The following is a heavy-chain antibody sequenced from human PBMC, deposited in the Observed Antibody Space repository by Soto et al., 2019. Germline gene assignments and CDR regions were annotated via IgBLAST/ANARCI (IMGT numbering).Heavy chain of an antibody. Sequence: PSETLSLTCAVSGGSISSGGYSWSWIRQPPGKGLEWIGYIYHSGSTYYNPSLKSRVTISVDRSKNQFSLKLSSVTAADTAVYYFARGLLGDFPYVLAFWAQGTTDPVSS. D-gene: IGHD3-16*01. V-gene: IGHV4-30-2*01. CDR1: GGSISSGGYS. CDR3: ARGLLGDFPYVLAF. J-gene: IGHJ6*02. CDR2: IYHSGST.